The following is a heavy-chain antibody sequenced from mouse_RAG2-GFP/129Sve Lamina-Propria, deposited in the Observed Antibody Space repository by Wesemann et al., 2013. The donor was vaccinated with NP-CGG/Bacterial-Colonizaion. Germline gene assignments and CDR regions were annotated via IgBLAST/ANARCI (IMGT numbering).Heavy chain of an antibody. D-gene: IGHD1-1*01. V-gene: IGHV1-85*01. Sequence: QVQLQQPGAELVKPGASVKVSCKASGYTFTSYWMHWVKQRPGQGLEWIGWIYPRDGSTKYNEKFKGKATLTVDTSSSTAYMELHSLTSEDSAVYYCAPFGNYGSSYGYFDVWGTGTTVTVSS. CDR2: IYPRDGST. CDR1: GYTFTSYW. CDR3: APFGNYGSSYGYFDV. J-gene: IGHJ1*03.